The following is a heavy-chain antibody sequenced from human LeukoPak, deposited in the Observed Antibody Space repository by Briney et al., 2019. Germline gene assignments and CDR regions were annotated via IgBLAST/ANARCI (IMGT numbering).Heavy chain of an antibody. V-gene: IGHV4-59*01. CDR2: FHNSGTS. Sequence: SETLFLTCTVSDDSISDYYRGWIRQPPGKGLEWIGYFHNSGTSTYNPSLKSRVTISADTSKNQFSLKLNSLTTADTAVYYCTRGAGWLIDYWGQGILVTVSS. CDR1: DDSISDYY. CDR3: TRGAGWLIDY. J-gene: IGHJ4*02. D-gene: IGHD3-16*01.